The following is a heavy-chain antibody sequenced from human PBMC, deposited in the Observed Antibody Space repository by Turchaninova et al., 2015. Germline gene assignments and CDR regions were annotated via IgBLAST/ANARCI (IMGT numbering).Heavy chain of an antibody. J-gene: IGHJ4*02. V-gene: IGHV3-7*03. D-gene: IGHD2-2*01. CDR2: IKQDGSEK. CDR1: GFTFSNYW. Sequence: GSLRLSCAASGFTFSNYWMSWVRQAPGKGLEWVANIKQDGSEKYYVDSEKGRFTISRDNAKNTLYLQMSSLRAEDTAVYYCASVLWDVVVAPAAVPTYYFDYWGQGILVTVSS. CDR3: ASVLWDVVVAPAAVPTYYFDY.